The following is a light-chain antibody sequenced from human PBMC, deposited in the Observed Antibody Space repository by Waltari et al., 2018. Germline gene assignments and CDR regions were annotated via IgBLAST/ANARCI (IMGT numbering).Light chain of an antibody. J-gene: IGKJ2*01. V-gene: IGKV1-39*01. CDR1: QCFSPS. CDR3: QQSHTVPYT. Sequence: DIQLTPSPASLSASVGDRVTITCLASQCFSPSLNWYQQKAGKAPKLLIFDTANLQNGVPSRFSGGGSETDFTLTITSLQPEDAATYYCQQSHTVPYTFGQGTTLEIK. CDR2: DTA.